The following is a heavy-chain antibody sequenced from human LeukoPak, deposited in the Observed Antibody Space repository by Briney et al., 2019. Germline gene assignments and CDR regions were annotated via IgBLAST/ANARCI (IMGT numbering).Heavy chain of an antibody. CDR1: GFTVSSNY. Sequence: PGGSLRLSCAASGFTVSSNYMSWVRQAPGKGLEWVSVIYSGGSTYYADSVKGRFTISRDNSKNTLYLQMNSLRAEDTAVYYCARDSYYGGNSGSSYYYMDVSGKGTTVTVSS. V-gene: IGHV3-53*01. D-gene: IGHD4-23*01. CDR2: IYSGGST. CDR3: ARDSYYGGNSGSSYYYMDV. J-gene: IGHJ6*03.